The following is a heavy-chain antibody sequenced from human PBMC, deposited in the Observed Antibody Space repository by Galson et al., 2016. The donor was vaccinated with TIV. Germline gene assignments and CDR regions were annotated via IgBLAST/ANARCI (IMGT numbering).Heavy chain of an antibody. Sequence: ETLSLTCTVSGGSISSSYWSWIRQPPGKGLEWIGYIYHTGNTIYNPSLKSRVAISLDTSKNQFSLKLSSVTAADTALYYCAREGSADYDWGRAHFDYWGQGTLVTVSS. V-gene: IGHV4-59*12. CDR1: GGSISSSY. CDR3: AREGSADYDWGRAHFDY. D-gene: IGHD3-16*01. CDR2: IYHTGNT. J-gene: IGHJ4*02.